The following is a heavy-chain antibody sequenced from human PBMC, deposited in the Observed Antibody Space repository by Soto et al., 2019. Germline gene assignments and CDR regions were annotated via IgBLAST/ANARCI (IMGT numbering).Heavy chain of an antibody. CDR3: ARVMAVAGTWYYFDY. J-gene: IGHJ4*02. CDR1: GGTFSSYA. Sequence: SVKVSCKASGGTFSSYAISWVRQAPGQGLEWMGGIIPIFGTANYAQKFQGGVTITADESTSTAYMELSSLRSEDTAVYYCARVMAVAGTWYYFDYWGQGTLVTVSS. V-gene: IGHV1-69*13. CDR2: IIPIFGTA. D-gene: IGHD6-19*01.